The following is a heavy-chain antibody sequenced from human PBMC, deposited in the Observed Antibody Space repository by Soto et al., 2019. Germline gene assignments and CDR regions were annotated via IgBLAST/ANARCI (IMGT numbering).Heavy chain of an antibody. V-gene: IGHV3-64D*08. Sequence: GGSLRLSCLASGFTFRDFGMHWVRQTPEKGLDWVSAIHGDGSGSYYAASVKGRFTISRDNSKNTLYLQMSSLRAEDTAVYYCVRSIFDGTGYYYGHWGQGTLVTVSS. J-gene: IGHJ4*02. CDR1: GFTFRDFG. CDR3: VRSIFDGTGYYYGH. D-gene: IGHD3-22*01. CDR2: IHGDGSGS.